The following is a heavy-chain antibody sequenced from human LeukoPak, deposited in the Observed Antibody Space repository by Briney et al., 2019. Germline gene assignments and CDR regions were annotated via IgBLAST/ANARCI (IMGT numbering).Heavy chain of an antibody. CDR2: IYYSGST. Sequence: SQTLSLTCTVSGGSISSGDYYWSWIRQPPGKGLEWIGYIYYSGSTYYNPSLKSRVTISVDTSKNQFSLKLSSVTAADTAVYYYISYIVVVPAHAEYFQHWGQGTLVTVSS. J-gene: IGHJ1*01. CDR1: GGSISSGDYY. CDR3: ISYIVVVPAHAEYFQH. D-gene: IGHD2-2*01. V-gene: IGHV4-30-4*08.